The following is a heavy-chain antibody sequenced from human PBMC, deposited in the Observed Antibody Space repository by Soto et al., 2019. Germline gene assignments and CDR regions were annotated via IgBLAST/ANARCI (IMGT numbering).Heavy chain of an antibody. D-gene: IGHD5-12*01. Sequence: SETLSLTCSVSGGSISNYYWGWIRQSPEKGLEWIGYLHQTGRTEHNPSLRSRVTMSLDTAKNQLSLKLSSVTAADTALYYCAKDHDEDFGYDLDYFNYWGRGTLVTVSS. CDR1: GGSISNYY. V-gene: IGHV4-59*01. CDR2: LHQTGRT. J-gene: IGHJ4*02. CDR3: AKDHDEDFGYDLDYFNY.